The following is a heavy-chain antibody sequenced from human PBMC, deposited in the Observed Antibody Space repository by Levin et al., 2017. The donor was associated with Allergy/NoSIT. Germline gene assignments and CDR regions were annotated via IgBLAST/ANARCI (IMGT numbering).Heavy chain of an antibody. CDR3: ARVPNRTYCSGVSCYPDAFDI. V-gene: IGHV1-2*02. J-gene: IGHJ3*02. CDR1: GYTFIGYY. Sequence: VASVKVSCKASGYTFIGYYIHWVRQAPGQGLEWMGWSNPNSGGANYAQKFQGRVTMTRDSSITTAYMELSSLRSDDTAVYYCARVPNRTYCSGVSCYPDAFDIWGQGTMVSVSS. D-gene: IGHD2-15*01. CDR2: SNPNSGGA.